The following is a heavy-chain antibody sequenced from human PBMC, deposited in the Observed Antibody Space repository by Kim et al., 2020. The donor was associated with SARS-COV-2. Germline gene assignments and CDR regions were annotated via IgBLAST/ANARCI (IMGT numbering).Heavy chain of an antibody. Sequence: ASVKVSCKASGYTFTSYAMHWVRQAPGQRLEWMGWINAGNGNTKYSQKFQGRVTITRDTSASTAYMELSSLRSEDTAVYYCARAPVAATRYYYYYGMDVWGQGTTVTVSS. D-gene: IGHD2-15*01. CDR2: INAGNGNT. J-gene: IGHJ6*02. V-gene: IGHV1-3*01. CDR1: GYTFTSYA. CDR3: ARAPVAATRYYYYYGMDV.